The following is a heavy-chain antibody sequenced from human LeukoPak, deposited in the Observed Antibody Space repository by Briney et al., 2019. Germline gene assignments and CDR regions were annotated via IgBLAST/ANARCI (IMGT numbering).Heavy chain of an antibody. D-gene: IGHD2-2*02. J-gene: IGHJ5*02. Sequence: GASVKVSCKASGYTFTSYYMHWVRQAPGQGLEWMGIINPSGGSTSYAQKFQGRVTMTRDMSTSTVYMELSSLRSEDTAVYYCARGWGVVPAAIWSKRSIRWFDPWGQGTLVTVSS. CDR2: INPSGGST. CDR3: ARGWGVVPAAIWSKRSIRWFDP. CDR1: GYTFTSYY. V-gene: IGHV1-46*01.